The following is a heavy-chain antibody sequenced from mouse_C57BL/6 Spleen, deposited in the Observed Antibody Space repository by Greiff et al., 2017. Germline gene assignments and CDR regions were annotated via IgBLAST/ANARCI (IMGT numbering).Heavy chain of an antibody. CDR1: GYAFSSYW. CDR2: IYPGDGDT. V-gene: IGHV1-80*01. J-gene: IGHJ3*01. CDR3: ARGDYYGSSPFAY. Sequence: LQQSGASVKISCKASGYAFSSYWMNWVKQRPGKGLEWIGQIYPGDGDTNYNGKFKGKATLTADKSSSTAYMQLSSLTSEDSAVYFCARGDYYGSSPFAYWGQGTLVTVSA. D-gene: IGHD1-1*01.